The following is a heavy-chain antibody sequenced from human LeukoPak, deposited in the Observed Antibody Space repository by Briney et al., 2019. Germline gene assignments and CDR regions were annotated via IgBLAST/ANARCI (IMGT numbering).Heavy chain of an antibody. J-gene: IGHJ4*02. CDR1: GLPFSSYK. V-gene: IGHV3-48*03. D-gene: IGHD6-19*01. CDR3: ARDSPLAVAGY. CDR2: ISSSGSTI. Sequence: GGSRRLSCQASGLPFSSYKMNWFAQAPGKGLEWVSYISSSGSTIYYADSVKGRFTISRDNAKNSLYLQMNSLRAEDTAVYYCARDSPLAVAGYWGQGTLVTVSS.